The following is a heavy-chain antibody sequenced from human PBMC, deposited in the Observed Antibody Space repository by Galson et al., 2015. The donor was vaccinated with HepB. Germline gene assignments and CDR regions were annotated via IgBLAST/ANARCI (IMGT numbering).Heavy chain of an antibody. J-gene: IGHJ5*02. V-gene: IGHV3-74*01. CDR2: INSDGSST. CDR1: GFTFSSYW. D-gene: IGHD6-13*01. CDR3: ARDEYSSSSPPGPPQSDP. Sequence: SLRLSCAASGFTFSSYWMHWVRQAPGKGLVWVSRINSDGSSTSYADSVKGRFTTSRDNAKNTLYLQMNSLRAEDTAVYYCARDEYSSSSPPGPPQSDPWGQGTLVTVSS.